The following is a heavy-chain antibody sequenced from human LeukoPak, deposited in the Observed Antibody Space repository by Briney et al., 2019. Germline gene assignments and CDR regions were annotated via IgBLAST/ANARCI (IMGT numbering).Heavy chain of an antibody. CDR2: IIPIFGTA. CDR3: ARDTSHDSSGYYFS. D-gene: IGHD3-22*01. V-gene: IGHV1-69*13. Sequence: GASVKVSCKASGGSLSYYAISWVRQAPGQGLEWMGGIIPIFGTANYAQKFQGRVTITADESTSTAYMELSSLRSEDTAVYYRARDTSHDSSGYYFSWGQGTLVTVSS. CDR1: GGSLSYYA. J-gene: IGHJ5*02.